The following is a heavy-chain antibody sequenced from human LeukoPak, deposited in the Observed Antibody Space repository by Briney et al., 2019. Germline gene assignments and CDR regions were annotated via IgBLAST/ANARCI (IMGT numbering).Heavy chain of an antibody. Sequence: ASVKVSCNAAGYTFTSYDISWLRQAPGQGLEWMGWISAYNGNTNYAQKLQGRVTMTTDTSTSTAYMELRSLRSDDTAVYYCARDLEDILVVPTAIPPNYYYYGLDVWGQGTTVTVSS. CDR3: ARDLEDILVVPTAIPPNYYYYGLDV. D-gene: IGHD2-2*01. CDR2: ISAYNGNT. V-gene: IGHV1-18*01. J-gene: IGHJ6*02. CDR1: GYTFTSYD.